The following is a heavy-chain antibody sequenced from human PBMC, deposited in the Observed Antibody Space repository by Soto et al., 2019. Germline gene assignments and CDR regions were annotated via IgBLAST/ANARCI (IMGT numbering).Heavy chain of an antibody. D-gene: IGHD6-19*01. CDR2: ITSSSSSI. V-gene: IGHV3-21*04. J-gene: IGHJ4*02. CDR3: AKPGYLEQWLVRGYFDY. Sequence: PGGSLRLSCAASGFTFSAYNMNWVRQPPGKGLEWVSSITSSSSSIYYADSLKGRFTISRDNAKNSLYLQMNSLGAEDTAVYYCAKPGYLEQWLVRGYFDYWGQGAMVTVSS. CDR1: GFTFSAYN.